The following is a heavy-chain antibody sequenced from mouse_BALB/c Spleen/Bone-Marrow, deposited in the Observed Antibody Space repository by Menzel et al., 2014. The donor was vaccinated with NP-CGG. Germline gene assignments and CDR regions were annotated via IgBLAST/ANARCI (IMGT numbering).Heavy chain of an antibody. CDR1: GYTFTDYN. J-gene: IGHJ3*01. CDR3: ARLVAY. CDR2: IYPYNGGT. Sequence: SGPELVKPGASVKISCKASGYTFTDYNMHWVKQSHGKSLEWIGYIYPYNGGTGHNQKFKSKATLTVDNSSSTAYMELRSLTSEDSAVYYCARLVAYWGRGTLVTVSA. V-gene: IGHV1S29*02.